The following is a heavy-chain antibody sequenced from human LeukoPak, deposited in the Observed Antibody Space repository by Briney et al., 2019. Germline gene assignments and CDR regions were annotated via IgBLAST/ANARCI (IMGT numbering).Heavy chain of an antibody. D-gene: IGHD3-22*01. V-gene: IGHV5-51*01. CDR1: GYSFTSYW. CDR3: ARHGPMYYYDSSGYCDY. Sequence: PGESLKISCKGSGYSFTSYWIGWVRQMPGKGLEWIGIIYPGDSDTRYSPSFQGQVTISADKSISTAYLQWSRLKASDTAMYYCARHGPMYYYDSSGYCDYWGQGTLVTVSS. J-gene: IGHJ4*02. CDR2: IYPGDSDT.